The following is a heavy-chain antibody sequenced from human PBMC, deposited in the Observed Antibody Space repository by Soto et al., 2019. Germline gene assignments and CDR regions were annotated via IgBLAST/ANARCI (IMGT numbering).Heavy chain of an antibody. J-gene: IGHJ4*02. CDR1: GYTFSAYY. D-gene: IGHD3-22*01. Sequence: ASVKVSCKTSGYTFSAYYMHWVRQAPGQGLEWMGWINPKSGGTLYAQKFQGRVTMTRDTSISTAYMELSRLRSDDTAVYYCARGGTFAYDTSGYSVYWGQGTLVTVS. CDR2: INPKSGGT. CDR3: ARGGTFAYDTSGYSVY. V-gene: IGHV1-2*02.